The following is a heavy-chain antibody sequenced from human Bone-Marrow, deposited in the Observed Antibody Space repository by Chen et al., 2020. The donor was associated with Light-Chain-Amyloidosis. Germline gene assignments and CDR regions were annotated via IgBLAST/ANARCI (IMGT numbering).Heavy chain of an antibody. CDR2: IYPDDSDA. Sequence: EVQLEQSGPEVKKPGESLKISCKGSGYTFPNYWIGWVRQMPGKGLEWMGVIYPDDSDARYSPSFEGQVTISAAKSITTAYLQWRSLKASDTAMYYCARRRDGYNFDYWGQGTLVTVSS. V-gene: IGHV5-51*01. D-gene: IGHD5-12*01. CDR1: GYTFPNYW. CDR3: ARRRDGYNFDY. J-gene: IGHJ4*02.